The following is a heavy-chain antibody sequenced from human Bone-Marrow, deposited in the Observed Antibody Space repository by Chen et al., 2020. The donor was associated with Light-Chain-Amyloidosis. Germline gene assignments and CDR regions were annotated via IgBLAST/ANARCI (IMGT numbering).Heavy chain of an antibody. V-gene: IGHV4-31*03. CDR3: ARVGSDYYDNSGFYPLDY. Sequence: QVQLQESGPGLVKPSQTLSLTCTVSGGSISSGGYYWSWIRQHPGKGLEWIGYIYYSGSTYYNPSLKSRVTISVDTSKNQFSLQLTSVTAADTAVYFCARVGSDYYDNSGFYPLDYWGQGTLVTVSS. J-gene: IGHJ4*02. CDR2: IYYSGST. D-gene: IGHD3-22*01. CDR1: GGSISSGGYY.